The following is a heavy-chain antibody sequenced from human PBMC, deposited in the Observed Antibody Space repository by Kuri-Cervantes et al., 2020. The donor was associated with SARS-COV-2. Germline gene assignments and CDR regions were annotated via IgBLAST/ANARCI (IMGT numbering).Heavy chain of an antibody. V-gene: IGHV4-59*01. D-gene: IGHD3-10*01. Sequence: GSLRLSCTVSGGSISSYYWSWIRQPPGKGLEWIGYIYYSGSTNYNPSLKSRVTISVDTSKNQFSLKLSSVTAADTAVYYCARQGTGYYGSGSYYYYYYGMDVWGQGTTVTDSS. CDR3: ARQGTGYYGSGSYYYYYYGMDV. CDR1: GGSISSYY. J-gene: IGHJ6*02. CDR2: IYYSGST.